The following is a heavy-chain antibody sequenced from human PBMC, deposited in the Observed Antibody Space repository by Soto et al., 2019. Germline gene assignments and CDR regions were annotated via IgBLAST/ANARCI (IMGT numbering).Heavy chain of an antibody. V-gene: IGHV4-34*01. D-gene: IGHD3-10*01. CDR3: ATSFWFGTQPEI. Sequence: HVHLEQWGAGLLKPSETLSLSCGVSGGSFSENYWTWFRQPPGKGLEWIGEISPSGTTKYVPSLQSRVTISIDTSKIQFSLKVTSVTAADTAVYFCATSFWFGTQPEIWGQGTLVTVSS. J-gene: IGHJ1*01. CDR1: GGSFSENY. CDR2: ISPSGTT.